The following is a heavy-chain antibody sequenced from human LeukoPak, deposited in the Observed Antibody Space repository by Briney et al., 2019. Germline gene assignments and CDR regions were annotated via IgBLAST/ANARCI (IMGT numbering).Heavy chain of an antibody. D-gene: IGHD3-16*01. CDR3: ARGGGLDV. CDR1: GFTFSSYV. Sequence: GGSLRLSCTASGFTFSSYVMSWVRQAPGRGLEWVSSVDGGGGGTYYADSVKGRFTISRDNSKDTLYLQMSNLRAEDTAVYFCARGGGLDVWGQGATVTVSS. J-gene: IGHJ6*02. V-gene: IGHV3-23*01. CDR2: VDGGGGGT.